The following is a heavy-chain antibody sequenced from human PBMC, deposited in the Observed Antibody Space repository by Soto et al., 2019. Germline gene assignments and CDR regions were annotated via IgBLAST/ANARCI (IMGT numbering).Heavy chain of an antibody. V-gene: IGHV3-21*01. D-gene: IGHD3-9*01. CDR2: ISSSSSYI. CDR1: GFTFSSYS. J-gene: IGHJ4*02. CDR3: ARPRVAYYDILTGESFDY. Sequence: EVQLVESGGGLVKPGGSLRLSCAASGFTFSSYSMNWVRQAPGKGLEWVSSISSSSSYIYYADSVKGRFTISRDNAKNSLYLQMNSLRAEDTAVYYCARPRVAYYDILTGESFDYWGQGTLVTVS.